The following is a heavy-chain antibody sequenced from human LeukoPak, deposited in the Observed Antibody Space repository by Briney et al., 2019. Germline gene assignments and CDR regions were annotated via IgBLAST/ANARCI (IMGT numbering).Heavy chain of an antibody. CDR1: GFTFSSYS. J-gene: IGHJ3*02. V-gene: IGHV3-21*01. CDR2: ISSSSSYI. Sequence: GGSLRLSCAASGFTFSSYSMNWVRQAPGKGLEWVSSISSSSSYIHYADSVKGRFTISRDNAKNSLYLQMNSLRAEDTAVYYSARGPARSVVTAILHHDVSDIWGQGTMVTVSS. D-gene: IGHD2-21*02. CDR3: ARGPARSVVTAILHHDVSDI.